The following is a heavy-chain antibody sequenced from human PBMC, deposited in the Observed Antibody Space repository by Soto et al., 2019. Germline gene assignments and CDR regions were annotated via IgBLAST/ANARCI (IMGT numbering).Heavy chain of an antibody. CDR3: ARDTSYGVPIGPLDS. V-gene: IGHV3-48*02. D-gene: IGHD3-16*01. J-gene: IGHJ4*02. CDR1: GFSLSNYN. CDR2: ITDGLTK. Sequence: GGYLRLSSAASGFSLSNYNMNWVRQAPGKGLEWVSHITDGLTKHYADFVQGRFTISRDNAKNSLYLEMTDLRDEDTAVYYCARDTSYGVPIGPLDSWGQGTLVTVSS.